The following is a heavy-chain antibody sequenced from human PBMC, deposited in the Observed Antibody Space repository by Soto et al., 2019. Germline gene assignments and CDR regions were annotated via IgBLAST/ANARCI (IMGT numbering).Heavy chain of an antibody. Sequence: PSETLSLTCTVSGGSISSYYWSWIRQTAGKGLEWIGRIYPSGNTNYNPSLKSRVTMSIDTSKNQLSLKLRSVTAADTAVYFCAGDEGYYYSGVDVWGQGIAVTVSS. CDR2: IYPSGNT. CDR3: AGDEGYYYSGVDV. J-gene: IGHJ6*02. V-gene: IGHV4-4*07. CDR1: GGSISSYY.